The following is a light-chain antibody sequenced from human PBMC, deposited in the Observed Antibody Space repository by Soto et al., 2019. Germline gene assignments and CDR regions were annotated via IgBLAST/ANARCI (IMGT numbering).Light chain of an antibody. CDR3: QQSCSIPIT. CDR1: QSISSC. Sequence: IQMTQSPSSLSASVGDRVTITCRASQSISSCLNWYQQKPGKAPNLLIYVASSLQGGVPSRFSGSGSGTDFTLTISSLQPEDFATYYCQQSCSIPITFGQGTRLEIK. V-gene: IGKV1-39*01. J-gene: IGKJ5*01. CDR2: VAS.